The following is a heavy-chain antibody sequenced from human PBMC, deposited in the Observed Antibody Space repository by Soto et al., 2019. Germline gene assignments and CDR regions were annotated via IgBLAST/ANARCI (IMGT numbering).Heavy chain of an antibody. CDR1: GGSINNRTYY. D-gene: IGHD3-22*01. Sequence: SETLSLTCSVSGGSINNRTYYWGWIRQPPGKGLEWIGSISYSGRTYDNPSLKSRVTISSGTSNNQFSLKLSSVTAADTAVYYCARQQYYDSRGLFDYWGQGTLVTVS. CDR2: ISYSGRT. V-gene: IGHV4-39*01. CDR3: ARQQYYDSRGLFDY. J-gene: IGHJ4*02.